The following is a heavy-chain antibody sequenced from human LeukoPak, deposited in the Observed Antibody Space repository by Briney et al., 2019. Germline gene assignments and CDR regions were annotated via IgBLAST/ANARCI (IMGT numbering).Heavy chain of an antibody. CDR3: TKDIGDYVEYYFDY. CDR1: GFTFDDYA. Sequence: GGSLRLSCAASGFTFDDYAMHWVRQAPGKGLEWVSLISGDGGSTYYADSVKGRFTISRDNSKNSLYLQMNSLRTEDTALYYCTKDIGDYVEYYFDYWGRGTLVTVSS. J-gene: IGHJ4*02. CDR2: ISGDGGST. V-gene: IGHV3-43*02. D-gene: IGHD4-17*01.